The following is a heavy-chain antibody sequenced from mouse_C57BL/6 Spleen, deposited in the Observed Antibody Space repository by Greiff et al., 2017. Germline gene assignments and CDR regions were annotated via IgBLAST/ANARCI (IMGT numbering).Heavy chain of an antibody. V-gene: IGHV5-9-1*02. Sequence: EVQGVESGEGLVKPGGSLKLSCAASGFTFSSYAMSWVRQTPEKRLEWVAYISSGGDYIYYADTVKGRFTISRDNARNTLYLQMSSLKSEDTAMYYCTRDSLTPGFAYWGQGTTLTVSS. D-gene: IGHD1-1*01. CDR2: ISSGGDYI. J-gene: IGHJ2*01. CDR1: GFTFSSYA. CDR3: TRDSLTPGFAY.